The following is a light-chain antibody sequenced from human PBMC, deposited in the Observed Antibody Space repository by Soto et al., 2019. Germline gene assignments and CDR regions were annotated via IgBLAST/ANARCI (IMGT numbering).Light chain of an antibody. CDR3: ASWDDDLKGFL. CDR1: RSNIGSNF. J-gene: IGLJ2*01. CDR2: SNN. V-gene: IGLV1-44*01. Sequence: QSVLTQPPSASGTPGQRVTISCSGIRSNIGSNFVNWYQKLPGTAPKLLIHSNNERPSGVPGRFSGSKSGTSASLAISGLQAGDEGDYYCASWDDDLKGFLFGGGPKLTVL.